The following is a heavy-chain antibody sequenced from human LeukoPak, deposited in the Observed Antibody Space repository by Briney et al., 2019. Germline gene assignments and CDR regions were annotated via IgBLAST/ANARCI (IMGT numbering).Heavy chain of an antibody. D-gene: IGHD4-17*01. CDR1: GYTFTSYA. CDR3: AVTTVTTARPYYFDY. J-gene: IGHJ4*02. Sequence: ASVKVSCKASGYTFTSYAMNWVRQAPGQGLEWMGGIIPIFGTANYAQKFQGRVTITADKSTSTAYMELSSLRSEDTAVYYCAVTTVTTARPYYFDYWGQGTLVTVSS. CDR2: IIPIFGTA. V-gene: IGHV1-69*06.